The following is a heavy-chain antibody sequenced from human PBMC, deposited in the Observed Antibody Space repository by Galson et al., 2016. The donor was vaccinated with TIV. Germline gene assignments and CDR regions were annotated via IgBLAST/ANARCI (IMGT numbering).Heavy chain of an antibody. J-gene: IGHJ6*02. CDR3: AKAPGLSSPSWGLYDYHYHMDV. CDR2: ADSGIT. D-gene: IGHD2-2*01. CDR1: GASVDSETCH. V-gene: IGHV4-61*01. Sequence: TLSLTCTVSGASVDSETCHWIWIRQPPGKGLEYIGNADSGITNYHPSLRSRITISTDTSRNQFSLKMNSVTAADTAVYYCAKAPGLSSPSWGLYDYHYHMDVWGQGTTVTVSS.